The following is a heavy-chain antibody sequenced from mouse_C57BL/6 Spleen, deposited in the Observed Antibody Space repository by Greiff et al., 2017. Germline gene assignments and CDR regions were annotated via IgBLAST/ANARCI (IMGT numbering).Heavy chain of an antibody. J-gene: IGHJ4*01. CDR2: IHPNSGST. D-gene: IGHD1-1*01. V-gene: IGHV1-64*01. Sequence: QVQLQQPGAELVKPGASVKLSCKASGYTFTSYWMHWVKQRPGQGLEWIGMIHPNSGSTNYNEKFKSKATLTVDKSSSTAYMQRSSLTSVDSAVYDGARYHYCGSSFYDDMDYWGQGTSVTVSS. CDR3: ARYHYCGSSFYDDMDY. CDR1: GYTFTSYW.